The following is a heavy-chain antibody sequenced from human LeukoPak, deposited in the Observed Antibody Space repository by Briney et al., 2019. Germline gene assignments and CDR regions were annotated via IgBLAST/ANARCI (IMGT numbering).Heavy chain of an antibody. CDR3: ARDRAFYSSGWYGY. J-gene: IGHJ4*02. CDR2: ISAYNGNT. CDR1: GYTFTSYG. Sequence: VSVKVSCKASGYTFTSYGISWVRQAPGQGLEWMGWISAYNGNTNYAQKLQGRVTMTTDTSTSTAYMELRSLRSDDTAVYYCARDRAFYSSGWYGYWGQGTLVTVSS. D-gene: IGHD6-19*01. V-gene: IGHV1-18*01.